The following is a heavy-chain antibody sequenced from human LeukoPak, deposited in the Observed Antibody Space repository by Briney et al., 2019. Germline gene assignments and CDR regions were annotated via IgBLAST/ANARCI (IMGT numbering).Heavy chain of an antibody. J-gene: IGHJ4*02. D-gene: IGHD1-26*01. CDR3: ARAEASRSSGKVLGY. Sequence: ASVKVSCKASGYTFTSYDINWVRQATGQGPEWMGWMNPNSGNTGYAEKFQGRVTTTRNTSISTAYMELSSLTSEDTAVYYCARAEASRSSGKVLGYWGQGTLVTVSS. CDR2: MNPNSGNT. V-gene: IGHV1-8*01. CDR1: GYTFTSYD.